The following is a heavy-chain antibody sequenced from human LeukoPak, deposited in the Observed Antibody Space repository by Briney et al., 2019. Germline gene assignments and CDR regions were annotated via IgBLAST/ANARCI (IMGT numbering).Heavy chain of an antibody. CDR3: ARVPRYGSGRGGYYFDY. D-gene: IGHD3-10*01. CDR2: INPNSGGT. Sequence: GASMKVSCKASGYTFTGYYMHWVRQAPGRGLEWMGWINPNSGGTNYAQKFQGRVTMTRDTSISTAYMELSRLRSDDTAVYYCARVPRYGSGRGGYYFDYWGQGTLVTVSS. J-gene: IGHJ4*02. CDR1: GYTFTGYY. V-gene: IGHV1-2*02.